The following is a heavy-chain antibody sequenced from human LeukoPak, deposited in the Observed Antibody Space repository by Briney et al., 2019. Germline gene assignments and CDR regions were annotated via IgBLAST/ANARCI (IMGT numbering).Heavy chain of an antibody. CDR1: GFTFGSHT. Sequence: GGSLRLSCAASGFTFGSHTMHWVRQAPGKGLEWVALISYDGSNKYYIDSVKGRFTLSRDNSENTVYLQMNSLRTKDTAIYYCARRSHGYSSGWTNFDYWGQGTLVTVSS. V-gene: IGHV3-30*04. J-gene: IGHJ4*02. CDR2: ISYDGSNK. D-gene: IGHD6-19*01. CDR3: ARRSHGYSSGWTNFDY.